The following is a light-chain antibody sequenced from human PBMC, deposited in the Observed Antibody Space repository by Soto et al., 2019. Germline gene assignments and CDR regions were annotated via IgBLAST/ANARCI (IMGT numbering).Light chain of an antibody. J-gene: IGLJ1*01. CDR1: SSDIGGYNY. V-gene: IGLV2-14*01. CDR3: CSYTSSSTYV. Sequence: QSALTQPASVSGSPGQSITISCTGTSSDIGGYNYVSWYQQHPGKAPKVMIYDVSDRPSGVSYRFSGSKSGITASLTISGLQAEDEADYYCCSYTSSSTYVFGNGTKVTVL. CDR2: DVS.